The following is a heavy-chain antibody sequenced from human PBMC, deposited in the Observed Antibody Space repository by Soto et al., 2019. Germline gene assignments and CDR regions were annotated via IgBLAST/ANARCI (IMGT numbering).Heavy chain of an antibody. CDR3: ARGPNLPSGYYFSKASYFQH. D-gene: IGHD3-22*01. V-gene: IGHV4-34*01. Sequence: SETLSLTCAVYGGSFSGYYWSWIRQPPGKGLEWIGEINHSGSTNYNPSLKSRVTISVGTSKNQFSLKLSSVTAADTAVYYCARGPNLPSGYYFSKASYFQHWGQGTLVTVSS. CDR1: GGSFSGYY. J-gene: IGHJ1*01. CDR2: INHSGST.